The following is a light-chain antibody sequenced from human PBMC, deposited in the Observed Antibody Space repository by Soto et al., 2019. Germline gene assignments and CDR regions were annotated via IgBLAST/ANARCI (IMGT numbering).Light chain of an antibody. CDR3: SSYTSSSTL. Sequence: QSALTQPASVSGSPRQSITISCTGTSSDVGGYNYVSWYQQHPGKAPKLMIYEVSNRPSGVSNRFSGSKSGNTASLTISGLQAEDEADYYCSSYTSSSTLFGGGTKLTVL. CDR2: EVS. J-gene: IGLJ2*01. CDR1: SSDVGGYNY. V-gene: IGLV2-14*01.